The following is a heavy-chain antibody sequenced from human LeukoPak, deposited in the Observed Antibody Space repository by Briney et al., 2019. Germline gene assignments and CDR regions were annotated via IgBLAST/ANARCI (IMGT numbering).Heavy chain of an antibody. CDR2: IIPIFGTA. Sequence: GASVKVSCKASGYTFTGYYMHWVRQAPGQGLEWMGGIIPIFGTANYAQKFQGRVTITADKSTSTAYMELSSLGSEDTAVYYCARVGGRGSGWYSRYFDYWGQGTLVTVSS. CDR3: ARVGGRGSGWYSRYFDY. CDR1: GYTFTGYY. J-gene: IGHJ4*02. V-gene: IGHV1-69*06. D-gene: IGHD6-19*01.